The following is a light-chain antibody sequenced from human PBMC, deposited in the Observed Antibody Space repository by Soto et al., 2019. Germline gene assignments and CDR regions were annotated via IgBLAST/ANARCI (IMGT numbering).Light chain of an antibody. J-gene: IGKJ5*01. CDR1: QSVGSY. CDR2: GAS. V-gene: IGKV3-20*01. CDR3: QQYGSSPIT. Sequence: EIVLTQSPGTLSLSHEERATLSCRASQSVGSYLAWYQQKPGQAPRLLIYGASSRATGIPDRFSGSGSGTDFTLTISRLEPEDFAVYYCQQYGSSPITFGQGTRLEIK.